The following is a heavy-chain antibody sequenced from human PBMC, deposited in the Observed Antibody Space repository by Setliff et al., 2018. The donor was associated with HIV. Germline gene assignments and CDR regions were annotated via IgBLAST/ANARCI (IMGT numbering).Heavy chain of an antibody. CDR3: ARLWLHYGDDIPKFDP. CDR1: GGSISSSSYC. J-gene: IGHJ5*02. V-gene: IGHV4-39*01. D-gene: IGHD4-17*01. Sequence: SETLSLTCTVSGGSISSSSYCWGWIRQPPGKGLEWIGSIYYSGSTSYYNPSLKSRVTISVDTSKNQFSLKLSSVTAADTAVYYCARLWLHYGDDIPKFDPWGPGTLVTVSS. CDR2: IYYSGSTS.